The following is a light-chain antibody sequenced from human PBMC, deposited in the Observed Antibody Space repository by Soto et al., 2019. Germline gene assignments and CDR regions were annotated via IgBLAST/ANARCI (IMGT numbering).Light chain of an antibody. CDR1: QSISNW. CDR2: DAS. CDR3: HQYYSYVYT. J-gene: IGKJ2*01. V-gene: IGKV1-5*01. Sequence: DIPMTQSPSTLSASVGDRVTITCRASQSISNWLAWFQQKPGKAPKLLIYDASNLESGVPSSFSGSGSATEFTLTISSLQPDDFATYYCHQYYSYVYTFGQGTKVEIK.